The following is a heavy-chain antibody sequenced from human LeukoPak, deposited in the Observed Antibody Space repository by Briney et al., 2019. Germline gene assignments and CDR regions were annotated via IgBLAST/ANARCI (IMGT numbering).Heavy chain of an antibody. D-gene: IGHD4-11*01. V-gene: IGHV3-30*18. CDR1: GFSFSSYG. J-gene: IGHJ4*02. CDR2: ISNDGSIT. Sequence: GGSLRLSCAASGFSFSSYGMHWVRQAPGKGLEWVAVISNDGSITKYGDSVKGRFTISRDNSKNTLYVQMNSLRTDDAAVYYCAKFKSPYPMDYIFDFWGQGTLVTVSS. CDR3: AKFKSPYPMDYIFDF.